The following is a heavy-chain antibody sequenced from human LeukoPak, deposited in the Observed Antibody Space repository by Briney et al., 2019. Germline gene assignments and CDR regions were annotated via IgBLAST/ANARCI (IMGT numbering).Heavy chain of an antibody. CDR2: ISSSGSTI. CDR3: ARVSVGAYPEYYYYMDV. Sequence: GGSLTLSCAASGFTFSDYYMSWIRQAPGKGLEWVSYISSSGSTIYNPDSVKGRFTISRDNAKNSLYLQMNSLRAEDTAVYYCARVSVGAYPEYYYYMDVWGKGTTVTVSS. J-gene: IGHJ6*03. V-gene: IGHV3-11*04. CDR1: GFTFSDYY. D-gene: IGHD1-26*01.